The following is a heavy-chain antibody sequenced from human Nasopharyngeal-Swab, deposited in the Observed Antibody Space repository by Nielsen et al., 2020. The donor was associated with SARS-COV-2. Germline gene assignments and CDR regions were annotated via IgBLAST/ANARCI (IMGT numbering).Heavy chain of an antibody. CDR1: GFTFSSYG. J-gene: IGHJ4*02. CDR2: ISYDGSNK. D-gene: IGHD3-22*01. CDR3: AKDLGLYYYDSSGYYCPDY. Sequence: GGSLRLSCAASGFTFSSYGMHWVRQAPGKGLEWVAVISYDGSNKYYADSVKGRFTISRDNSKNTLYLQMNSLRAEDTAVYYCAKDLGLYYYDSSGYYCPDYWGQGTLVTVSS. V-gene: IGHV3-30*18.